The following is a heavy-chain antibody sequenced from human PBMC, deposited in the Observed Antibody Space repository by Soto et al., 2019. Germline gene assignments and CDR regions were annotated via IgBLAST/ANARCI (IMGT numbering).Heavy chain of an antibody. V-gene: IGHV3-33*01. J-gene: IGHJ6*03. CDR3: ATDNWNYGSDYMDV. D-gene: IGHD1-7*01. CDR2: IWYDGSNK. Sequence: QVQLVESGGGVVQPGRSLRLSCAASGFTFSSYGMHWVRQAPGKGLEWVAVIWYDGSNKYYADSVKGRFTISRDNSKNPLYLQMNSLGAEDTAVYYGATDNWNYGSDYMDVWGKGTTVTVSS. CDR1: GFTFSSYG.